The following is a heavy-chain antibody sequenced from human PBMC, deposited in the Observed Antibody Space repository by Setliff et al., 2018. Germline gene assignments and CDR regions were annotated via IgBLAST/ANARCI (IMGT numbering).Heavy chain of an antibody. CDR2: FDPEDGET. V-gene: IGHV1-24*01. CDR3: ARVLFHCSSTSCYLDAFDI. CDR1: GYTLTELS. D-gene: IGHD2-2*01. Sequence: GASVKVSCKVSGYTLTELSRHWVRQAPGKGLEWMGGFDPEDGETIYAQKLQGRVTMTTDTSTSTAYMELRSLRSDDTAVYYCARVLFHCSSTSCYLDAFDIWGQGTMVTVSS. J-gene: IGHJ3*02.